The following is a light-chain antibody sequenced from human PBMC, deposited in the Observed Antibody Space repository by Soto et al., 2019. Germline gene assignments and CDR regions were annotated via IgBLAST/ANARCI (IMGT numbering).Light chain of an antibody. V-gene: IGKV3-20*01. J-gene: IGKJ1*01. Sequence: EIVLTQSPGTLSLSPGERATLSCRASQSVSSSSLAWYQQKPGRAPRLLIFGTSTRATGIPDRFSGSGSGTDFTLTVSGLEPEDFAVYYCQQYGSSPWTFGQGTKMEIK. CDR3: QQYGSSPWT. CDR2: GTS. CDR1: QSVSSSS.